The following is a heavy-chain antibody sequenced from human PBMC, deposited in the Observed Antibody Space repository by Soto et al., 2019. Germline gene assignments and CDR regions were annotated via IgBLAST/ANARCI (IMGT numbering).Heavy chain of an antibody. CDR2: ISAYDGNT. CDR3: ARGCRSGSYCAAFDY. V-gene: IGHV1-18*04. J-gene: IGHJ4*02. Sequence: GASVKVSCKASGYTFTSYGISWVRQAPGQGLEWMGWISAYDGNTNYAQKLQGRVTMTTDTSTSTAYMELRSLRSDDTAVYYCARGCRSGSYCAAFDYWGQGTLVTVSS. D-gene: IGHD3-10*01. CDR1: GYTFTSYG.